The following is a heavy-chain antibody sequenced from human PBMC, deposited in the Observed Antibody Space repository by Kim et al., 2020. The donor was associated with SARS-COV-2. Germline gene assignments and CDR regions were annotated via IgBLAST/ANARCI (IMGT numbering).Heavy chain of an antibody. Sequence: GESLKISCKGSGYSFTSYWIGWVRQMPGKGLEWMGIIYPGDSDTRYSPSFQGRVTISADKSISTAYLQWSSLKASDIAMYYCARQAQWFGELFPFDYWGQGTLVTVSS. CDR3: ARQAQWFGELFPFDY. CDR2: IYPGDSDT. J-gene: IGHJ4*02. V-gene: IGHV5-51*01. CDR1: GYSFTSYW. D-gene: IGHD3-10*01.